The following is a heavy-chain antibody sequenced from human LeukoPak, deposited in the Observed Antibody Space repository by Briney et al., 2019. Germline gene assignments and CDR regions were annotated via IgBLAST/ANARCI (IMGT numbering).Heavy chain of an antibody. J-gene: IGHJ6*02. Sequence: SGPALVKPTQTLTLTCSFPLVSLSTSGMCVSWIRQPPVKALEWLSLIDRDDDKYYRTSLRTRLTISKDTSKNRVVLTMTNMDPDDTAWYYCARMVRGLVYYYGMDVWGQGTTVTVSS. CDR3: ARMVRGLVYYYGMDV. D-gene: IGHD3-10*01. CDR1: LVSLSTSGMC. CDR2: IDRDDDK. V-gene: IGHV2-70*01.